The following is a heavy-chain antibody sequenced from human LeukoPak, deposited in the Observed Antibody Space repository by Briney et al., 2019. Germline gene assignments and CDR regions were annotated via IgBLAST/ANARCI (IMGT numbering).Heavy chain of an antibody. D-gene: IGHD3-3*01. J-gene: IGHJ3*02. Sequence: ASVKVSCKASGYTFTSYDINWVRQATGQGLEWMGWMHPNSGGTNYAQKFQGRVTMTRDTSISTAYMDLSSLRSDGTAVYYCARHTTIFGVAIIDIWGQGTMVTVSS. CDR1: GYTFTSYD. CDR2: MHPNSGGT. V-gene: IGHV1-2*02. CDR3: ARHTTIFGVAIIDI.